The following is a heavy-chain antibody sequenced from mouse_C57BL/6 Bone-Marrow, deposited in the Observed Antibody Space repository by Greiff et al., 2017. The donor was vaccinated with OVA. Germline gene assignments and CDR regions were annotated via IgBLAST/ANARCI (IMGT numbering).Heavy chain of an antibody. CDR1: GFTFSDYG. V-gene: IGHV5-17*01. Sequence: EVQRVESGGGLVKPGGSLKLSCAASGFTFSDYGMHWVRQAPEKGLEWVAYISSGSSTIYYADTVKGRFTISRDNAKNTLFLQMTSLRSEDTAMYYCAKNWYYYGSSPLDYYAMDYWGQGTSVTVSS. CDR3: AKNWYYYGSSPLDYYAMDY. D-gene: IGHD1-1*01. J-gene: IGHJ4*01. CDR2: ISSGSSTI.